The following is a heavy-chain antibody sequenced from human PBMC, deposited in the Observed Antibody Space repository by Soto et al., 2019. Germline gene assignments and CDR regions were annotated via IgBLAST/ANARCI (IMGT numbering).Heavy chain of an antibody. CDR3: VRKSGNFDY. V-gene: IGHV4-4*08. CDR1: GGAFNTNY. J-gene: IGHJ4*02. D-gene: IGHD3-3*01. Sequence: SETLCLTCTVAGGAFNTNYWTWIRQPPGNSLEWIGYISPTGTTNYNPSLKGRVTISVDTSKNQVFLTLSSVVAADTAMYYCVRKSGNFDYWGQGILVTVSS. CDR2: ISPTGTT.